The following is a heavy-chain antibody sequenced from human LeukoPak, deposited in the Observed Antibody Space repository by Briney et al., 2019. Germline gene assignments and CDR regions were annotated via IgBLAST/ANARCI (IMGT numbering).Heavy chain of an antibody. J-gene: IGHJ4*02. D-gene: IGHD2-21*01. CDR3: AREYSRSVVAGSRPDL. CDR2: MYYRGTT. Sequence: SETLSLTCSVSGGSISSSSYYWGWIRQSPGKGLEWIGSMYYRGTTYENSSLKSRLTLSIDTSNNQCSLKLTSVTAADTAVYFCAREYSRSVVAGSRPDLWGQGLLVTVSS. V-gene: IGHV4-39*02. CDR1: GGSISSSSYY.